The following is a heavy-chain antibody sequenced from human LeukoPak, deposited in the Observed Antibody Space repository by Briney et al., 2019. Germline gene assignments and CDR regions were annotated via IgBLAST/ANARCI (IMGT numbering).Heavy chain of an antibody. CDR1: GFTFSSYS. CDR2: ISGSSSYM. Sequence: GGSLRLSCAASGFTFSSYSMNWVRQAPGKGLEWVSSISGSSSYMYYADSVRGRFTISRDNAKNSLYLQMDSLTAEDTAVYYCARGAPWGFCSGDDCYSGVDVWGQGTTVTVSS. V-gene: IGHV3-21*01. D-gene: IGHD2-21*02. CDR3: ARGAPWGFCSGDDCYSGVDV. J-gene: IGHJ6*02.